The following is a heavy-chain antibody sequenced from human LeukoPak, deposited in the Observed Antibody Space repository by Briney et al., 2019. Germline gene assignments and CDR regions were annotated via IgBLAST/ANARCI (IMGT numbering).Heavy chain of an antibody. CDR1: GYTFTSYG. CDR3: ASGRFGELSFDY. V-gene: IGHV1-18*01. Sequence: ASVKVSCMASGYTFTSYGISWVRQAPGQGLEWMGWISAYNGNTNYAQKLQGRVTMTTDTSTSTAYMELRSLRSDDTAVYYCASGRFGELSFDYWGQGTLVTVSS. CDR2: ISAYNGNT. D-gene: IGHD3-10*01. J-gene: IGHJ4*02.